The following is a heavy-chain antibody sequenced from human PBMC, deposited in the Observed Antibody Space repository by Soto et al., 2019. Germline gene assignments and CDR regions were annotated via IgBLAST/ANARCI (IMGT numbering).Heavy chain of an antibody. D-gene: IGHD3-22*01. Sequence: QVQLQESGPGLVKPSQTLSLTCTVSGGSISSGGYYWSWIRQHPGKGLEWIGYIYYSGSTYYNPSLKSRVTISVDTSKHQFSLKLSSVTAAETAVYYCAREYLRDHPDYYDSSGPSRGAFDPWGQGTLVTVSS. CDR2: IYYSGST. CDR1: GGSISSGGYY. V-gene: IGHV4-31*03. J-gene: IGHJ5*02. CDR3: AREYLRDHPDYYDSSGPSRGAFDP.